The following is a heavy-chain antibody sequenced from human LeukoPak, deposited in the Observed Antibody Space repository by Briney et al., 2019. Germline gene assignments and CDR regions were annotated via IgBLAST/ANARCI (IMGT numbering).Heavy chain of an antibody. CDR1: GFTFSSYS. Sequence: GGSLRLSCAASGFTFSSYSMNWVRQAPGKGLEWVSSISSSSSYIYYADSVKGRFTISRDNAKNSLYLQMNSLRAEDTAVYYCARPLESTHYYYGMDVWGQGTTVTVSS. CDR2: ISSSSSYI. J-gene: IGHJ6*02. V-gene: IGHV3-21*01. D-gene: IGHD2-2*01. CDR3: ARPLESTHYYYGMDV.